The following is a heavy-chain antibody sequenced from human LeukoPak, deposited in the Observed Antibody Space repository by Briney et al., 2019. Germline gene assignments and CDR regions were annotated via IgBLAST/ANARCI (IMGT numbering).Heavy chain of an antibody. CDR3: ARRGVVIRVILVGFHKEAYYFES. CDR1: GITLSNYG. CDR2: ISDSGGNT. D-gene: IGHD3/OR15-3a*01. V-gene: IGHV3-23*01. J-gene: IGHJ4*02. Sequence: GGSLRLSCAVSGITLSNYGMSWVRQAPGKGLEWVAGISDSGGNTKYADSVKGRFTISRDNPKNTLYLQMNSLRAEDTAVYFCARRGVVIRVILVGFHKEAYYFESWGQGALVTVSS.